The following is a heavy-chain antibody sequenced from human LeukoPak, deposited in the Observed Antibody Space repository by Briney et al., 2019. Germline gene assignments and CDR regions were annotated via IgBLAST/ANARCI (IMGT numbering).Heavy chain of an antibody. CDR3: ARRTVLLWFGEFKEQAFDI. Sequence: SETLSLTCTVSGGSISSYYWSWIRQPPGKGLEWIGRIYTSGSTNYNPSLKSRVTISVDTSKNQFSLKLSSVTAADTAVYYCARRTVLLWFGEFKEQAFDIWGQGTMVTVSS. CDR2: IYTSGST. CDR1: GGSISSYY. D-gene: IGHD3-10*01. J-gene: IGHJ3*02. V-gene: IGHV4-4*08.